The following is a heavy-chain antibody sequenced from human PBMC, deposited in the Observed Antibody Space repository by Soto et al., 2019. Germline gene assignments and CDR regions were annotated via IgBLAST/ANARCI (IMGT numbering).Heavy chain of an antibody. Sequence: QVQLVESGGGVVQPGRSLRLSCAASGFTFSSYGMHWVRQAPGKGLEWVAVISYDGSNKYYADSVKGRFTISRDNSKNTLDLQMNSLRAEDTAVYYCAKDLIRIAARSTGSAFDIWGQGTMVTVSS. CDR1: GFTFSSYG. CDR3: AKDLIRIAARSTGSAFDI. CDR2: ISYDGSNK. V-gene: IGHV3-30*18. J-gene: IGHJ3*02. D-gene: IGHD6-13*01.